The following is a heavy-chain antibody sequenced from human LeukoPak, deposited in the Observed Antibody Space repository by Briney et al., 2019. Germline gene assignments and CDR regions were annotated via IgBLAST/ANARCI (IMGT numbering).Heavy chain of an antibody. V-gene: IGHV5-51*01. Sequence: GESLKISCKGSGYSFTSYWIGWVRQMPGKGLEWRGIIYPGDSDTRYSPSFQGQVTISADNSISTAYLQWSSLKASDTAMYYCARRDACSGGSCQYNWFDPWGQGTLVTVSS. CDR2: IYPGDSDT. CDR1: GYSFTSYW. J-gene: IGHJ5*02. D-gene: IGHD2-15*01. CDR3: ARRDACSGGSCQYNWFDP.